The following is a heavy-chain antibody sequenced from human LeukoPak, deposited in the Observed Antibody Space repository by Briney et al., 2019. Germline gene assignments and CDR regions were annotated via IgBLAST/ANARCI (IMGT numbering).Heavy chain of an antibody. V-gene: IGHV3-48*01. D-gene: IGHD4-17*01. CDR2: ISSSSTI. Sequence: GGSLSLSCAASGFTFSSYSMNWARQAPGKGLEWVSYISSSSTIYYADSVKGRFTISRDNAKNSLYLQMNSLRAEDTAVYYCARGVDYGDYFDYWGQGTLVTVSS. CDR1: GFTFSSYS. J-gene: IGHJ4*02. CDR3: ARGVDYGDYFDY.